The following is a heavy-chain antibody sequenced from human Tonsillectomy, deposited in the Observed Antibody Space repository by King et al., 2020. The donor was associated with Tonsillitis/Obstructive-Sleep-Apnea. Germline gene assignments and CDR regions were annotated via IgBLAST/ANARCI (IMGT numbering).Heavy chain of an antibody. V-gene: IGHV3-15*02. CDR3: TTASIPSGFDP. J-gene: IGHJ5*02. D-gene: IGHD2-2*01. Sequence: VQLVESGGALIQPGGSLRLSCTVSGLTFNKAWMSWVRQSPGKGLQWVGRIRSKNNGGTADYDPSGKGRFTISRDDSKNTVYLQMNSLQIEDTAVYYCTTASIPSGFDPWGQGTLVIVSS. CDR2: IRSKNNGGTA. CDR1: GLTFNKAW.